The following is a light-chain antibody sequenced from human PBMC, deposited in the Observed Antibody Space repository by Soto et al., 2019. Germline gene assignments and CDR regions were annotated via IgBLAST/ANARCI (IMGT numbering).Light chain of an antibody. CDR3: SSYTSSSTLAVV. J-gene: IGLJ2*01. Sequence: QSVLTQPASVSGSPGQSITISCTGTSSDVGGYNYVSWYQQHPGKAPKLMIYEVSNRPSGVSNRFSGSKSGNTASLTISGLQAEDEADYYCSSYTSSSTLAVVFGGGTTLTVL. CDR2: EVS. V-gene: IGLV2-14*01. CDR1: SSDVGGYNY.